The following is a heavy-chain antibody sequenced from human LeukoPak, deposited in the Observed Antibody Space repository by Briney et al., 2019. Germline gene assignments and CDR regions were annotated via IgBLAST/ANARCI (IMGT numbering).Heavy chain of an antibody. V-gene: IGHV3-23*01. CDR1: GGSISSSSYY. J-gene: IGHJ4*02. D-gene: IGHD2-21*02. Sequence: ETLSLTCTVSGGSISSSSYYWGWIRQPPGKGLEWVSAISGSGGSTYYADSVKGRFTISRDNSKNTLYLQMNSLRAEDTAVYYCAKAIYRGGDRPFDYWGQGTLVTVSS. CDR2: ISGSGGST. CDR3: AKAIYRGGDRPFDY.